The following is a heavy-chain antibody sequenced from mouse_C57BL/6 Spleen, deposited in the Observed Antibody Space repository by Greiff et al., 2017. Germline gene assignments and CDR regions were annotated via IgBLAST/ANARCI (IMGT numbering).Heavy chain of an antibody. V-gene: IGHV1-15*01. J-gene: IGHJ3*01. CDR3: TRKITTVVPFAY. CDR1: GYTFTDYE. Sequence: QVQLQQSGAELVRPGASVTRSCKASGYTFTDYEMNGVKQTPVHGLEGIGAIAPETGGTAYNQKFKGKAILTADKSSSTAYMELRSRTSEYYAVYYCTRKITTVVPFAYWGQGTLVTVSA. CDR2: IAPETGGT. D-gene: IGHD1-1*01.